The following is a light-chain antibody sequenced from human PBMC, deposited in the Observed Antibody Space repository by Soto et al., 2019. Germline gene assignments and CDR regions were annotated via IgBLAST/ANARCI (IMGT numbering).Light chain of an antibody. CDR1: QSISSY. J-gene: IGKJ2*01. CDR3: QQSYSTPPT. V-gene: IGKV1-39*01. CDR2: AAS. Sequence: DIQMTQSPSSLSSSVGDRVTITCRASQSISSYLYWYQQKPGRAPKLLIYAASSLQSGDPSRFSGSGSGTDLTLTISRLQPEDLSTYYCQQSYSTPPTLGQGTKLEIK.